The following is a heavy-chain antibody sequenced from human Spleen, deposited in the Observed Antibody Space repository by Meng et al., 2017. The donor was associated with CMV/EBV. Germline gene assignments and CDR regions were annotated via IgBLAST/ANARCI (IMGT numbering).Heavy chain of an antibody. CDR1: GDSITTTNW. J-gene: IGHJ4*02. V-gene: IGHV4-4*02. Sequence: TLSLHCAVSGDSITTTNWWSWVRQPPGEGLEWIGEIHHSGTTNDIPSLNSRVTISIDKSKSQFSLKLSSVTAAYTAVYYCARIFAGLYWSQGTLVTVSS. CDR3: ARIFAGLY. D-gene: IGHD3-3*01. CDR2: IHHSGTT.